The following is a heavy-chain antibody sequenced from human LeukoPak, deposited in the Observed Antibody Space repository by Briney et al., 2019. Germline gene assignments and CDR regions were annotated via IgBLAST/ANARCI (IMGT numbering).Heavy chain of an antibody. J-gene: IGHJ4*02. CDR2: IIPILGIA. CDR3: ARREISTGGVDY. D-gene: IGHD1-26*01. CDR1: GGTFSSYA. V-gene: IGHV1-69*04. Sequence: GASVKVSCKASGGTFSSYAISWVRQAPGQGLEWMGRIIPILGIANYAQKFQGRVTITADKSTSTAYMELSSLRSEDTAVYYCARREISTGGVDYWGQGTLVTVSS.